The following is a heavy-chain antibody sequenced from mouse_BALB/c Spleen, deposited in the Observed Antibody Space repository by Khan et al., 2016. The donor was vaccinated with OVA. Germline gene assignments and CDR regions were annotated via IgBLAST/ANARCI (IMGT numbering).Heavy chain of an antibody. J-gene: IGHJ3*01. CDR1: GYTFTSYV. V-gene: IGHV1S136*01. CDR3: FRSLYYYGSAYEGFAY. D-gene: IGHD1-1*01. CDR2: ISPNSDGS. Sequence: EVQLQQSGPELVKPGASVKMSCKASGYTFTSYVMHWVKQKPGQGLEWIGYISPNSDGSKYNEKFRGKATLTSDKSSSTAYMELSSLTSEDSAVYYWFRSLYYYGSAYEGFAYWGQGTLVTVSA.